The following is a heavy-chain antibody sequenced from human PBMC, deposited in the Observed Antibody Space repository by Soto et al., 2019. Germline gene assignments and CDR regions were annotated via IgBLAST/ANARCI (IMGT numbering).Heavy chain of an antibody. V-gene: IGHV3-48*02. CDR3: ARDPPDSSGYLYCFDY. CDR2: ISSSSSTI. CDR1: GFTFSSYS. J-gene: IGHJ4*02. D-gene: IGHD3-22*01. Sequence: GGSLRLSCAASGFTFSSYSMNWVRQAPGKGLEWVSYISSSSSTIYYADSVKGRFTITRDNAKNSLYLQMNSLRDEGAAVYYCARDPPDSSGYLYCFDYWGQGTLVTVSS.